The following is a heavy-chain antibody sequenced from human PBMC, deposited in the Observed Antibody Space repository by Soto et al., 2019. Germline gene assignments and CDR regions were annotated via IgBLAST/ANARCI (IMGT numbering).Heavy chain of an antibody. Sequence: SLRLSCAASEFTFSNYAMSWVRQAPGKGLEWVSAISYGGGTAYYADSVKGRFTISRDNSKNTLFLQMSSLRVEDTAVYYCAKDSGSGSYKAPEWFDPWGQGTLVTVS. CDR3: AKDSGSGSYKAPEWFDP. J-gene: IGHJ5*02. D-gene: IGHD3-10*01. CDR1: EFTFSNYA. CDR2: ISYGGGTA. V-gene: IGHV3-23*01.